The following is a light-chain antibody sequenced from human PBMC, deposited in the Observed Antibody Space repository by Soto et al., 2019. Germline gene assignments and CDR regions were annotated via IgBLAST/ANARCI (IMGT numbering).Light chain of an antibody. CDR3: ETCDSNTPVV. V-gene: IGLV4-60*03. J-gene: IGLJ2*01. CDR2: LERLGRY. Sequence: QLVLTQSSSASAYLGSSVKLTCTLSSGHSTYTIAWHQQQPGQAPRYLMKLERLGRYNTASGVPDRFSVSSSGADRYLTISEPQSEDEADYYCETCDSNTPVVFGGGTKVTVL. CDR1: SGHSTYT.